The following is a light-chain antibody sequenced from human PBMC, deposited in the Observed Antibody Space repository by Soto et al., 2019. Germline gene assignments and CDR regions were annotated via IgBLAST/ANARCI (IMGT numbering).Light chain of an antibody. CDR3: QQGNSFPMT. Sequence: DLQMTQSPSSVSASVGDRVTITCRASQGISSWLAWYQLKAGKAPKLLIYAASSLQSGVPSRFSGSGSGTDFTLTISSLQPEDFATYFCQQGNSFPMTFGQGTRLEIK. J-gene: IGKJ5*01. CDR2: AAS. V-gene: IGKV1-12*01. CDR1: QGISSW.